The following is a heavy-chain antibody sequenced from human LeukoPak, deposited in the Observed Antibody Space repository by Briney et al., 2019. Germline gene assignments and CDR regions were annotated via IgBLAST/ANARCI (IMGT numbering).Heavy chain of an antibody. CDR3: ARDHLYSSGWFDY. V-gene: IGHV4-59*12. J-gene: IGHJ4*02. CDR1: GGSISNYY. Sequence: SETLSLTCTVSGGSISNYYWSWVRQPPGKGLEWIGYIYYSGSTNYNPSLKSRVTISVDTSKNQFSLKLSSVTAADTAIYYCARDHLYSSGWFDYWGQGTLVTVSS. CDR2: IYYSGST. D-gene: IGHD6-19*01.